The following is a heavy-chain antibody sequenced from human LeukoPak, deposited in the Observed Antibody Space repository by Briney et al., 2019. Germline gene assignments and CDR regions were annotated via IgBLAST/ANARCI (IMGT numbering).Heavy chain of an antibody. CDR1: GFTFDDYA. Sequence: GGSLRLSCAASGFTFDDYAMHWVRQAPGKGLEWVSLISGDGGSTYYADSVKGRFTISRDNAKNSLYLQMNSLRAEDTAVYYCARGRGIVGVPPTTAYYMDVWGKGTTVTVSS. D-gene: IGHD2-2*01. J-gene: IGHJ6*03. CDR2: ISGDGGST. CDR3: ARGRGIVGVPPTTAYYMDV. V-gene: IGHV3-43*02.